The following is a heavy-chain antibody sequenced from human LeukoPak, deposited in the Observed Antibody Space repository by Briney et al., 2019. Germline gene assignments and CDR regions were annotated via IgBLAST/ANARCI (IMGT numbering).Heavy chain of an antibody. CDR3: ARRMYNWNNYYSYYMDV. CDR2: INPNSGNT. Sequence: ASVKVSCKASGYTFTGYYMNWVRQAPGQGLEWMGWINPNSGNTGYAQKFQGRVTMTRNTSISTAYMELSSLRSEDTAVYYCARRMYNWNNYYSYYMDVWGKGTTVTVSS. V-gene: IGHV1-2*02. J-gene: IGHJ6*03. D-gene: IGHD1/OR15-1a*01. CDR1: GYTFTGYY.